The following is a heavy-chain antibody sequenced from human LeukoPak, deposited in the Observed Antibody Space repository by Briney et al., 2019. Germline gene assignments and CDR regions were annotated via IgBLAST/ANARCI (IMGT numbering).Heavy chain of an antibody. CDR3: AKEKVHVPSYQLLYYFDY. CDR1: GFTFSSYG. Sequence: PGGSLRLSCAASGFTFSSYGMHWVRQAPGKGLEWAAFIRYDGSNKYYADSVKGRFTISRDNSKNTLYLQMNSLRAEDTAVYYCAKEKVHVPSYQLLYYFDYWGRGTLVTVSS. CDR2: IRYDGSNK. V-gene: IGHV3-30*02. J-gene: IGHJ4*02. D-gene: IGHD2-2*01.